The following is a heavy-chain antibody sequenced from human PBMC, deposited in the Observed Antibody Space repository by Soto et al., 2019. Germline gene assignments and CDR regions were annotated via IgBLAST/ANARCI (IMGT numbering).Heavy chain of an antibody. CDR3: ARGMTPPRAPAGYYFAS. CDR1: GASITGSSY. Sequence: SETLSLTCFVSGASITGSSYWSWIRQPAGKGLEWIGRFSLSGTTSYNPSLRSRVTMSADVSKNQFSLRLTSVTAADTALYYCARGMTPPRAPAGYYFASWGKGP. J-gene: IGHJ4*02. V-gene: IGHV4-4*07. CDR2: FSLSGTT. D-gene: IGHD3-10*01.